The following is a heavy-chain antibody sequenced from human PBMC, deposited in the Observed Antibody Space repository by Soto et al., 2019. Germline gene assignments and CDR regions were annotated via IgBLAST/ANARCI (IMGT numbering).Heavy chain of an antibody. Sequence: PGGSLRLSCAASGFTFSTYAMSWVRQAPGKGLEWVSTIDNSGGITYYADSVKGRVTITRDTSASTTYMDLSSLKSEDTAVYYCASGRLQFPIFDNWGQGTRVTVSS. D-gene: IGHD6-25*01. CDR1: GFTFSTYA. J-gene: IGHJ4*02. CDR2: IDNSGGIT. CDR3: ASGRLQFPIFDN. V-gene: IGHV3-23*05.